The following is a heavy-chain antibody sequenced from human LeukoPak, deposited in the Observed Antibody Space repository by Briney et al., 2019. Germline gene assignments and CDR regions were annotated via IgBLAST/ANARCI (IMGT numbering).Heavy chain of an antibody. CDR3: ARSSGGFDS. D-gene: IGHD3-16*01. J-gene: IGHJ4*02. CDR2: ISTSGGST. V-gene: IGHV3-23*01. Sequence: PGGSLRLSCAASGFTFSSYAMSWVRQAPGKGLEWVSAISTSGGSTYYADSVKGRFTISRDNAKNTVYLQMNGLRAEDTAVYYCARSSGGFDSWGQGTLVTVSS. CDR1: GFTFSSYA.